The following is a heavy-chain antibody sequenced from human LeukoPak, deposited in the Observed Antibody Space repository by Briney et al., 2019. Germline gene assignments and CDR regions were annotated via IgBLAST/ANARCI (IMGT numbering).Heavy chain of an antibody. V-gene: IGHV1-18*01. CDR3: ARDAYYDSSGSFYYGMDV. D-gene: IGHD3-22*01. Sequence: GASVKVSCKASGYTFTSYGISWVRQAPGQGLEWMGWICAYNGNTNYAQKLQGRVTMTTDTSTSTAYMELRCLRSDDTAVYYCARDAYYDSSGSFYYGMDVWGQGTTVTVSS. CDR1: GYTFTSYG. CDR2: ICAYNGNT. J-gene: IGHJ6*02.